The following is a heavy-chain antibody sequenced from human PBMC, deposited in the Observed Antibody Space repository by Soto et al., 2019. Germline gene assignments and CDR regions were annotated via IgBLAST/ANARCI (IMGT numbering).Heavy chain of an antibody. CDR1: GGTFSSYA. J-gene: IGHJ6*02. CDR2: IIPILGTA. V-gene: IGHV1-69*10. CDR3: AGGIYNPSPGYYGMDV. D-gene: IGHD1-1*01. Sequence: SVKVSCKASGGTFSSYAISWVRQAPGQGLEWMGGIIPILGTANYAQKFQGRVTITADKSTSTAYMELSSLRSEDTAVYYCAGGIYNPSPGYYGMDVWGQGTTVTVSS.